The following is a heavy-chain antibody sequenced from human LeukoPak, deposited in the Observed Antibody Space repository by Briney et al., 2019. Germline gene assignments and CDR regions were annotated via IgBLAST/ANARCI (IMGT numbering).Heavy chain of an antibody. J-gene: IGHJ4*02. D-gene: IGHD3-10*01. CDR1: GYTFTSYY. CDR2: INPSGGST. CDR3: ARDLDMVRGVISDDY. V-gene: IGHV1-46*01. Sequence: ASVKVSCKASGYTFTSYYMHWVRQAPGQGLGWMGIINPSGGSTSYAQKFQGRVTMTRDTSTSTVYMELSSLRSEDTAVYYCARDLDMVRGVISDDYWGQGTLVTVSS.